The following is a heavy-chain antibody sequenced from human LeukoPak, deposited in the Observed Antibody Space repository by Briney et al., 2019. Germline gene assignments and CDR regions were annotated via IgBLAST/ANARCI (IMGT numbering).Heavy chain of an antibody. CDR1: GGSIINDY. Sequence: SETLSLTCSVSGGSIINDYWSWIRQPPGKGLEWIGYIYYDGSSNYNPSLKSRFTMSIDTSKNQFSLKLSSVTAADTAVYYCATYSITGAWAEYFLHWGQGTLVTVSS. D-gene: IGHD2/OR15-2a*01. J-gene: IGHJ1*01. CDR2: IYYDGSS. V-gene: IGHV4-59*12. CDR3: ATYSITGAWAEYFLH.